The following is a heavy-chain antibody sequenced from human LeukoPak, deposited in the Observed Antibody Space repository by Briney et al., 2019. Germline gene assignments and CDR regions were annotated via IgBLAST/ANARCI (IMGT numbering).Heavy chain of an antibody. CDR2: ISSSGNTI. Sequence: GGSLRLSCAASGFSFSDYYMSWIRQAPGKGLEWVSYISSSGNTIYYADSVTGRFTISRDNAKNSLYLQMNSLRAEDTAVYYCARVSSGRIAAAYFDYWGQGTLVTVSS. V-gene: IGHV3-11*04. CDR3: ARVSSGRIAAAYFDY. J-gene: IGHJ4*02. D-gene: IGHD6-13*01. CDR1: GFSFSDYY.